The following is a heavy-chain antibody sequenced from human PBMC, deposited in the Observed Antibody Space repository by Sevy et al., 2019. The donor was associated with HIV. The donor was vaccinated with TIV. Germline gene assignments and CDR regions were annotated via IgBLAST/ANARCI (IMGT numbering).Heavy chain of an antibody. CDR1: GFSVNSNY. Sequence: GGSLRLSCAASGFSVNSNYMTWVRQVPGKGPEWVANINQDGSEMYYVDSVKGRFTISRDNAESALYLQMHGQRAEDAATYFCARRYFDLWGQGTVVTVSS. CDR2: INQDGSEM. J-gene: IGHJ4*02. V-gene: IGHV3-7*01. CDR3: ARRYFDL.